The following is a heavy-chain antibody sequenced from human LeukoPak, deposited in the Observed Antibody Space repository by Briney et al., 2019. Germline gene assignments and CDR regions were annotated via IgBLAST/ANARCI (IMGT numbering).Heavy chain of an antibody. CDR2: ISGSGGNT. CDR1: GFTFSSYA. V-gene: IGHV3-23*01. Sequence: GGSLRLSCAASGFTFSSYAMSRVRQAPGKGLEWVSGISGSGGNTYYADSVKGRFTISRDNAKNSMYLQMNSLRAEDTAVYYCARGKYDSSPFLQHWGQGTLVTVSS. CDR3: ARGKYDSSPFLQH. J-gene: IGHJ1*01. D-gene: IGHD3-22*01.